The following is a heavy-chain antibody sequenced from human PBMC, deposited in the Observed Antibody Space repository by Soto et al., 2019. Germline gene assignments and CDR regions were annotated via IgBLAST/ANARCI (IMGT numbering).Heavy chain of an antibody. D-gene: IGHD2-2*01. Sequence: ASVKVSCKASGYTFTGYYMHWVRQAPGQGLEWMGWINPNSGGTNYAQKFQGWVTMTRDTSISTAYMELSRLRSDDTAVYYCARVGDCSSTSCQGYNWFDPWGQGTLVTV. CDR3: ARVGDCSSTSCQGYNWFDP. V-gene: IGHV1-2*04. J-gene: IGHJ5*02. CDR1: GYTFTGYY. CDR2: INPNSGGT.